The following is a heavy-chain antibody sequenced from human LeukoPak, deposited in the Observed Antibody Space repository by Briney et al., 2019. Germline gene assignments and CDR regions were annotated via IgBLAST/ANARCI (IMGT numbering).Heavy chain of an antibody. Sequence: SQTLSLTCTVSGGSLTIGHYYWTWIRQHPGKGLEWIGYIHPSGITDYNPSLQSRVTMSLDTSQNQFSLKLTSVTAADTAIYYCARGQDAFKTGYWGQGTLVTVSS. CDR3: ARGQDAFKTGY. CDR2: IHPSGIT. CDR1: GGSLTIGHYY. D-gene: IGHD5-24*01. V-gene: IGHV4-31*03. J-gene: IGHJ4*02.